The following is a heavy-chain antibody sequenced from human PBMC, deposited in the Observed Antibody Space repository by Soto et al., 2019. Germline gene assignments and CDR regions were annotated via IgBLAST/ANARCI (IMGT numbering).Heavy chain of an antibody. D-gene: IGHD3-3*01. CDR1: GYTLTELS. CDR3: ATQLRFLEWLDY. Sequence: ASVNVSCKVSGYTLTELSMHWVRQAPGKGLEWMGGFDPEDGETIYAQKFQGRVTMTEDTSTDTAYMELSSLRSEDTAVYYCATQLRFLEWLDYWGQGTLVTVSS. CDR2: FDPEDGET. V-gene: IGHV1-24*01. J-gene: IGHJ4*02.